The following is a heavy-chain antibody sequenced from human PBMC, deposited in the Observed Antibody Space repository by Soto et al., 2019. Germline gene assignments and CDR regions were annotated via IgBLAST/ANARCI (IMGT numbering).Heavy chain of an antibody. J-gene: IGHJ4*02. V-gene: IGHV4-31*03. CDR2: IYYSGST. D-gene: IGHD2-15*01. CDR3: ARVKDGDIVVVVAAPGYFDY. CDR1: GGSIGSGGYY. Sequence: SETLSLTCTVSGGSIGSGGYYWSWIRQHPGKGLEWIGYIYYSGSTYYNPSLKSRVTISVDTSKNQFSLKLSSVTAADTAVYYCARVKDGDIVVVVAAPGYFDYWGQGTLVTVSS.